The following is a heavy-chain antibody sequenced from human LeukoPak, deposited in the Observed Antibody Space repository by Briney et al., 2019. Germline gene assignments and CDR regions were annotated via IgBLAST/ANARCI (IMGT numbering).Heavy chain of an antibody. V-gene: IGHV4-4*09. D-gene: IGHD5-24*01. Sequence: SETLSLTCTVSGTSISTYSWSWIRQPPGKGLEWIEYIYTSGSTHYNPSLKSRVTVSVDTSKNQFSLRLSSVTAADTAVYYCARHRAEMATITDDAFDMWGQGTVVTVSS. J-gene: IGHJ3*02. CDR3: ARHRAEMATITDDAFDM. CDR2: IYTSGST. CDR1: GTSISTYS.